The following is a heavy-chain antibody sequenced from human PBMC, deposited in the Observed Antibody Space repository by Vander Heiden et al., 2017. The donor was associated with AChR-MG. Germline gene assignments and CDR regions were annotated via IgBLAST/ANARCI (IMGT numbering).Heavy chain of an antibody. D-gene: IGHD3-22*01. CDR2: ISWNSGSI. CDR1: GCTFDDYA. CDR3: ARAGGYDSSGYPDAFDI. V-gene: IGHV3-9*01. Sequence: EVQLVESGGGLVQPGRSLRLSGAASGCTFDDYAMHWVRQAPGKGLEWVSGISWNSGSIGYADSVKGRFTISRDNAKNSLYLQMNSLRAEDTALYYCARAGGYDSSGYPDAFDIWGQGTMVTVSS. J-gene: IGHJ3*02.